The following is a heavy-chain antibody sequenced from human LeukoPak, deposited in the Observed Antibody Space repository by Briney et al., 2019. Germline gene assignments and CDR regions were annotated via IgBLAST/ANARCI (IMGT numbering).Heavy chain of an antibody. Sequence: GASVKVSCKVSGYTLTELSMHWVRQAPGKGLEWMGGFDPEDGETIYAQKFQGRVTVTEDTSTDTAYMELSSLRSEDTAVYYCATAADPMNNWFDPWGQGTLVTVSS. J-gene: IGHJ5*02. CDR3: ATAADPMNNWFDP. CDR2: FDPEDGET. D-gene: IGHD2-2*01. V-gene: IGHV1-24*01. CDR1: GYTLTELS.